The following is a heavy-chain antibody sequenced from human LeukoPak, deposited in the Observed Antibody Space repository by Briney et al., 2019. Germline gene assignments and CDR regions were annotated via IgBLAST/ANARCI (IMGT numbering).Heavy chain of an antibody. Sequence: GGSLRLSCVASGFTFSAYWMSWVRQAPGKGPEWVANIKEDGSDEYYVDSVKGRFTISRDNAKNSLYLQMNSLRAEDTAMYYCARDTGYNTFDYWGQGTLVTVSS. CDR3: ARDTGYNTFDY. D-gene: IGHD5-24*01. J-gene: IGHJ4*02. CDR2: IKEDGSDE. V-gene: IGHV3-7*05. CDR1: GFTFSAYW.